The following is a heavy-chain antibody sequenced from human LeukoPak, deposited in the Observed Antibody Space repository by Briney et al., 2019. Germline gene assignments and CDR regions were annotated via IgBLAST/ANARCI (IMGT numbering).Heavy chain of an antibody. D-gene: IGHD4-23*01. Sequence: ASVKASCKASGYTFTSYYMHWVRQAPGQGLEWMGIINPSGGSTSYAQKFQGRVTMTRDMSTSTVYMELSSLRSEDTAVYYCARGGVVTSWGYYYYYMDVWGKGTTVTVSS. CDR1: GYTFTSYY. J-gene: IGHJ6*03. V-gene: IGHV1-46*01. CDR2: INPSGGST. CDR3: ARGGVVTSWGYYYYYMDV.